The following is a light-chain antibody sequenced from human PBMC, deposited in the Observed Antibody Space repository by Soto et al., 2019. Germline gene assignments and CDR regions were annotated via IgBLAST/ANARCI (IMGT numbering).Light chain of an antibody. CDR1: SSDVGTYNY. Sequence: QSALTQPAAVSGSPGQSITISCTGTSSDVGTYNYVSWYQQHPGKAPKLMIYEVSNRPSGVSNRFSGSKSGNTASLTISGLHAEDEADYYCSSYTRSITYLFGTRTKLTVL. CDR3: SSYTRSITYL. V-gene: IGLV2-14*01. CDR2: EVS. J-gene: IGLJ1*01.